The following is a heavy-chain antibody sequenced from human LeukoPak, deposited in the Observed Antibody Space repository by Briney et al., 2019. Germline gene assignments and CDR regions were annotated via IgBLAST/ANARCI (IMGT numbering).Heavy chain of an antibody. CDR3: ARDAFSYYYDSSGYYSYGLDV. CDR1: GFTFSNYG. V-gene: IGHV3-33*01. Sequence: TGGSLRLSCAASGFTFSNYGMHWVRQAPGKGLEWVAVIWYYGSNKYYADSVKGRFTISRDNSKNTLYLQMNSLRDEDTAVYYCARDAFSYYYDSSGYYSYGLDVWGQGTTVTVSS. CDR2: IWYYGSNK. D-gene: IGHD3-22*01. J-gene: IGHJ6*02.